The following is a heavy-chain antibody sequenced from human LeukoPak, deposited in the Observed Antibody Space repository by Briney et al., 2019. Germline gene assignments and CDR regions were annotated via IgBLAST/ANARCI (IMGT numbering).Heavy chain of an antibody. D-gene: IGHD3-16*02. Sequence: SVKVSCKASGGTFSSYAISWVRQAPGHGLEWMGGIIPIFGTANYAQKFQGRVTITADKSTSTAYMELSSLRSEDTAVYYCARGLGELSFDLCYWGQGTLVTVSS. J-gene: IGHJ4*02. CDR1: GGTFSSYA. CDR2: IIPIFGTA. CDR3: ARGLGELSFDLCY. V-gene: IGHV1-69*06.